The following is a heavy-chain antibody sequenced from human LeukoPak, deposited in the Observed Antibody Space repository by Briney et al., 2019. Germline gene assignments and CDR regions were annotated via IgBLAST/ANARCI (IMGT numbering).Heavy chain of an antibody. CDR2: IKSKANCGTI. Sequence: PWGSLRLSCAGSGFTLSNAWMNWVRQAPGKGLEWVGRIKSKANCGTIDYASHVRGRFTISRDDSKNMAYLQMNSLKTEDTAVYYCATGRYFDFWGRGTLVTVSS. V-gene: IGHV3-15*07. CDR3: ATGRYFDF. J-gene: IGHJ2*01. CDR1: GFTLSNAW.